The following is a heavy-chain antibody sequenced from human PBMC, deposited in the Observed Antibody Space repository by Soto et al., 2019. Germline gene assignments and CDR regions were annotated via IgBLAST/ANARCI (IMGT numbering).Heavy chain of an antibody. CDR2: MQPSTGRT. Sequence: SVKVSCKAYGYSFTSLDINWVRQTAGQGLEWMGWMQPSTGRTGYAQKFHGRVTMTRDTSINTAYMELTTLTSDDTAFYYCARGVSAGVDYWGQGTLVTVS. CDR3: ARGVSAGVDY. CDR1: GYSFTSLD. J-gene: IGHJ4*02. D-gene: IGHD1-26*01. V-gene: IGHV1-8*01.